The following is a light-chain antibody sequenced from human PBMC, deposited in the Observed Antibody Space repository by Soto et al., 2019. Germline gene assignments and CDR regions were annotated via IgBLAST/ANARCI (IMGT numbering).Light chain of an antibody. Sequence: QPALTQPLSASGTPGQRVTISCSGSSPNIGSNTVNWYQQLPGTAPKLLIYSNNQRPSGVPDRFSGSKSGTSASLAISGLQSEDEADYYCAAWDDSLNGYVFGTGTKVTVL. J-gene: IGLJ1*01. CDR3: AAWDDSLNGYV. CDR1: SPNIGSNT. V-gene: IGLV1-44*01. CDR2: SNN.